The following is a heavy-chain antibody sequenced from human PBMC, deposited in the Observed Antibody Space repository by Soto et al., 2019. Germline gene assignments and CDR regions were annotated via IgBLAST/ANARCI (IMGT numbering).Heavy chain of an antibody. Sequence: GGSLRLSCAASGFTFSSYGMHWVRQAPGKGLEWVAVIWYDGSNKYYADSAKGRFTISRDNSKNTLYLQMNSLRAEDTAVYYCARDGEPAAPLFYYYGMDVWGQGTTVTVSS. CDR2: IWYDGSNK. CDR3: ARDGEPAAPLFYYYGMDV. CDR1: GFTFSSYG. D-gene: IGHD2-2*01. J-gene: IGHJ6*02. V-gene: IGHV3-33*01.